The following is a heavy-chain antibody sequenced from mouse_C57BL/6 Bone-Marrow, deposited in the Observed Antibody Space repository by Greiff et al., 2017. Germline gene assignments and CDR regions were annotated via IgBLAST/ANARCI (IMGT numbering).Heavy chain of an antibody. D-gene: IGHD2-3*01. CDR3: ARGMMVTTGAWFAY. CDR1: GFSLTSYG. Sequence: VQLQQSGPGLVQPSPSLSITCTVSGFSLTSYGVHWVRQSPGKGLEWLGVICSGGSTDYNAAFISRLSISNDNSKSQVFYKMNSLQADDTAIDYCARGMMVTTGAWFAYWGQGTLVTVSA. CDR2: ICSGGST. V-gene: IGHV2-2*01. J-gene: IGHJ3*01.